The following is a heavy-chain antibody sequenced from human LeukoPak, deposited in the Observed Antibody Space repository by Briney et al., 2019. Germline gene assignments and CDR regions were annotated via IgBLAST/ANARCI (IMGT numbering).Heavy chain of an antibody. Sequence: SETLSLTCTVSGGSISSYYWSWIRQPAGKGLEWIGRIYTSGSTNYNPSLKSRVTMSVDTSKNQFSLKLSSVTAADTAVYYCARVGYSSSSGNIFDYWGQGTWSPSPQ. CDR1: GGSISSYY. D-gene: IGHD6-13*01. V-gene: IGHV4-4*07. CDR3: ARVGYSSSSGNIFDY. J-gene: IGHJ4*02. CDR2: IYTSGST.